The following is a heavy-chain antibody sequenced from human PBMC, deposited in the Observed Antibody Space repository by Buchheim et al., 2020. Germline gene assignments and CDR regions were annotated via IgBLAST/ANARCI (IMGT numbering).Heavy chain of an antibody. V-gene: IGHV4-31*03. CDR1: GGSISSGGYY. CDR3: AREIRDRIFGVVGDYFDY. J-gene: IGHJ4*02. CDR2: IYYSGST. Sequence: QVQLQESGPGLVKPSQTLSLTCTVSGGSISSGGYYWSWIRQHPWKGLEWIGYIYYSGSTYYNPSLKRRVTISVDTSKHQFSLKLSSVTAADTAVYYCAREIRDRIFGVVGDYFDYWGQGTL. D-gene: IGHD3-3*02.